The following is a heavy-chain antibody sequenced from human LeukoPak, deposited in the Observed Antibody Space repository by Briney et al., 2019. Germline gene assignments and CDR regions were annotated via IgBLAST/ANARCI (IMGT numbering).Heavy chain of an antibody. CDR3: AKDHANTPVVTN. J-gene: IGHJ4*02. CDR1: GFTFSSYA. D-gene: IGHD2-21*02. Sequence: GGSLRLSCAASGFTFSSYAMSWVRQAPGKGLEWVSTISGGGGSTYFAGSVKGRFTVSRDNSKNTVDLQMNNLRVDDTAIYYCAKDHANTPVVTNWGQGILVSVSS. CDR2: ISGGGGST. V-gene: IGHV3-23*01.